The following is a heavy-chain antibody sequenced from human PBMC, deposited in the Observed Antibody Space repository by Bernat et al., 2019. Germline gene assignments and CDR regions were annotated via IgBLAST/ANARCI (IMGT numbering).Heavy chain of an antibody. D-gene: IGHD3-9*01. V-gene: IGHV3-23*01. CDR3: AKGTYYDILAGYPHYFDY. CDR2: ISGGGGST. Sequence: EVQLLESGGGLVQPGGSLRLSCAASGFTFNSYAVSWVRQAPGKGLEWVSVISGGGGSTYYADSVKGRFTIARDNSKNTLYLQMNSLRAEDTAVYYCAKGTYYDILAGYPHYFDYWGQGTLVTVSS. CDR1: GFTFNSYA. J-gene: IGHJ4*02.